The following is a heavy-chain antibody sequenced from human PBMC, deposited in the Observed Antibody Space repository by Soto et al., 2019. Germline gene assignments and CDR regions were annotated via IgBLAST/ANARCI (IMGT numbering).Heavy chain of an antibody. J-gene: IGHJ4*02. CDR3: ATRGGQLVLRERAGSFLY. CDR1: GGSISSSSYY. V-gene: IGHV4-39*01. CDR2: IYYSGST. Sequence: SETLSLTCTVSGGSISSSSYYWGWIRQPPGKGLEWIGSIYYSGSTYYNPSLKSRVTISVDTSKNQFSLKLSSVTAADTAVYYCATRGGQLVLRERAGSFLYWCQGTLGTVSS. D-gene: IGHD6-6*01.